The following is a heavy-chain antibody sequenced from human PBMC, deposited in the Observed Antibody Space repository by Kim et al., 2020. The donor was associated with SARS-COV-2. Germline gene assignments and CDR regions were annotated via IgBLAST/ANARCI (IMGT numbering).Heavy chain of an antibody. Sequence: GGSLRLSCAASGFTFSSYAMSWVRQAPGKGLEWVSAISGSGGSTYYADSVKGRFTISRDNSKNTLYLQMNSLRAEDTAVYYCAKGGSYGSHSFEDYWGQGTLVTVSS. CDR1: GFTFSSYA. V-gene: IGHV3-23*01. J-gene: IGHJ4*02. CDR3: AKGGSYGSHSFEDY. CDR2: ISGSGGST. D-gene: IGHD3-10*01.